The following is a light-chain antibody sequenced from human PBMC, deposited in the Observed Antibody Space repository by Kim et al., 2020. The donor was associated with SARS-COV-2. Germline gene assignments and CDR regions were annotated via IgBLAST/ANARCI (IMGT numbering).Light chain of an antibody. J-gene: IGLJ1*01. CDR2: QDS. Sequence: SYELTQPPSVSVSPGQTASITCSGDKLGDKHACWYQQKPGQSPVLVIYQDSKRPSGIPERFSGSNPGNTATLTISATQVMDEADYYCQAWDSSTGVFGTGTKVTVL. V-gene: IGLV3-1*01. CDR3: QAWDSSTGV. CDR1: KLGDKH.